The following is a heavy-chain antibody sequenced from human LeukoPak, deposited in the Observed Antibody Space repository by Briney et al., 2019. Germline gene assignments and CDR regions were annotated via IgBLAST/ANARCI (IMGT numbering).Heavy chain of an antibody. CDR1: GFTFSSYA. D-gene: IGHD5-18*01. CDR2: ISGSGSNT. V-gene: IGHV3-23*01. J-gene: IGHJ2*01. CDR3: AKVGGYIYGHSPPYWFFDL. Sequence: GGSLRLSCAASGFTFSSYAMTWVRQAPGKGLEWVSAISGSGSNTYYADSVRGRFTISRDNAKNSLYLQMNSLRAEDTALYYCAKVGGYIYGHSPPYWFFDLWGRGTLVTVSS.